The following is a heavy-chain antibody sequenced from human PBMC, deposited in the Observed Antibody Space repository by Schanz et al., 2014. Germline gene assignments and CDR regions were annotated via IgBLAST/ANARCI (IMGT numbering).Heavy chain of an antibody. CDR1: GFTLSSYG. D-gene: IGHD6-25*01. Sequence: QVRLVESGGGVVQPGRSLRLSCAASGFTLSSYGMHWVRQAPGKGLEWVSAISGGGGTTYYTDSVKGRFTISRDNSKNTVHLQMNSLRAEDTAVYYCAKVRYSSGWRGDYFDEWGQGTLXTVAS. J-gene: IGHJ4*02. V-gene: IGHV3-NL1*01. CDR3: AKVRYSSGWRGDYFDE. CDR2: ISGGGGTT.